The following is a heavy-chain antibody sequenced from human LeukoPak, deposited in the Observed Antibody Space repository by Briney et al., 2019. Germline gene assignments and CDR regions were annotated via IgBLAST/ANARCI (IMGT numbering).Heavy chain of an antibody. V-gene: IGHV4-59*01. CDR3: ARERGLNNWFDP. J-gene: IGHJ5*02. Sequence: PSETLSLTCTVSGGSISSYYWSWIRQPPGKGLEWIGYIYYSGSTNYNPSLKSRVSISVDTSKNQFSLKLSSVTAADTAVYYCARERGLNNWFDPWGQGTLVTVSS. CDR2: IYYSGST. CDR1: GGSISSYY.